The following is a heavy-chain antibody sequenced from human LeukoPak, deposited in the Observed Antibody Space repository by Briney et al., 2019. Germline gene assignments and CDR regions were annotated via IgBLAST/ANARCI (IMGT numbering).Heavy chain of an antibody. V-gene: IGHV4-61*02. Sequence: PSETLSLTCTVSGGSIGSGSYYWSWIRQPAGKGLEWIGRIYTSGSTNYNPSLKSRVTISVDTSKNQFSLKLSSVTAADTAVYYCARDSHSSGIDWGQGTLVTVSS. D-gene: IGHD6-19*01. CDR3: ARDSHSSGID. CDR1: GGSIGSGSYY. CDR2: IYTSGST. J-gene: IGHJ4*02.